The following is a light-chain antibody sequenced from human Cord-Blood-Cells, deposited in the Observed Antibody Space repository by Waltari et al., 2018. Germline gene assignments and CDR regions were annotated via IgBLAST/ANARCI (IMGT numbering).Light chain of an antibody. CDR3: AAWDDSLNGWV. V-gene: IGLV1-44*01. Sequence: QSVLTQPPSASGTPGQRVTISCSGSSSNIGSNTVNWYQQLPGTAPQLLIYRNNQRPSGVPGRFSGSKSGTSASLAISGLQAEDEADYYCAAWDDSLNGWVFGGGTKLTVL. J-gene: IGLJ3*02. CDR2: RNN. CDR1: SSNIGSNT.